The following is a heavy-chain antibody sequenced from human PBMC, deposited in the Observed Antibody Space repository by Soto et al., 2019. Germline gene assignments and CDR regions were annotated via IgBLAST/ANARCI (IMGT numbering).Heavy chain of an antibody. CDR1: GFTFSTYA. D-gene: IGHD5-18*01. CDR2: ISGHGGSP. V-gene: IGHV3-23*01. J-gene: IGHJ4*02. Sequence: EVQLLESGGGLVQPGGSLRLSCAPSGFTFSTYAISWVRQAPGKGLEWVSAISGHGGSPYYADSVKGRFTISRDNSKNTLYLQMNSLRAEDRAVYYCAKGVDTAMVISLYFDYWGQGTLVTVSS. CDR3: AKGVDTAMVISLYFDY.